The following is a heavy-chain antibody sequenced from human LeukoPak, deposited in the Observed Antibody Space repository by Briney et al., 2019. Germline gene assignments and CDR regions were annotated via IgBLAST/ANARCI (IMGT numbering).Heavy chain of an antibody. V-gene: IGHV3-23*01. CDR1: GFTFSSYA. D-gene: IGHD1-26*01. CDR2: ISGSGGST. Sequence: GESLKISCAASGFTFSSYAMSWVRQAPGKGLEWVSAISGSGGSTYYADSVKGRFTISRDNSKNTLYLQMNSLRAEDTAVYYCAKDLTGWEEDYWGQGTLVTVSS. CDR3: AKDLTGWEEDY. J-gene: IGHJ4*02.